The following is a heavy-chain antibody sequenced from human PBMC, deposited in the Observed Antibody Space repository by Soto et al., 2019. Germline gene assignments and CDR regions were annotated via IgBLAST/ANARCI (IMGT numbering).Heavy chain of an antibody. V-gene: IGHV4-59*01. Sequence: SETLSLACTVSGGSIISGYWSWIRQPPGKGLEWIGYISYSGNTNYNPSLKSRVTMSVDTPKNQFSLRLSSVTTADTAVYYCAGLRGYAGSPIDCWGQGTLVTVST. CDR1: GGSIISGY. CDR2: ISYSGNT. J-gene: IGHJ4*02. D-gene: IGHD2-15*01. CDR3: AGLRGYAGSPIDC.